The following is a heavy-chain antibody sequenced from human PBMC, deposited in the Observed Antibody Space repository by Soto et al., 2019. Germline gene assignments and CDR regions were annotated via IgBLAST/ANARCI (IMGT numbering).Heavy chain of an antibody. D-gene: IGHD2-21*02. CDR1: GGTFSSYT. Sequence: QVQLVQSGAEVKKPGSSVKVSCKASGGTFSSYTISWVRQAPGQGLEWMGRIIPILGIANYAQKFQGRVTINANTTRSTXYMELSSLRSEDTAVYYCARDWDCGGDCYPTRFDYWGQGTLVTVSS. V-gene: IGHV1-69*08. CDR2: IIPILGIA. CDR3: ARDWDCGGDCYPTRFDY. J-gene: IGHJ4*02.